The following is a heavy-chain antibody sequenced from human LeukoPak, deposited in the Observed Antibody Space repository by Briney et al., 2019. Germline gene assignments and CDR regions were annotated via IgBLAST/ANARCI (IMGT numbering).Heavy chain of an antibody. D-gene: IGHD6-19*01. CDR2: ISWNSGSI. Sequence: GGSLRLSCAASGFTFDDYAMHWVRQAPGKGLEWVSGISWNSGSIGYADSVEGRFTISRDNAKNSLYLQMNSLRAEDTALYYCAKSKGGLAVAAPFDYWGQGTLVTVSS. J-gene: IGHJ4*02. CDR1: GFTFDDYA. CDR3: AKSKGGLAVAAPFDY. V-gene: IGHV3-9*01.